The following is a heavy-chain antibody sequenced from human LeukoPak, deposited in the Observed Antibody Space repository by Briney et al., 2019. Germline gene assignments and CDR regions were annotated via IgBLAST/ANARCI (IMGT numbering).Heavy chain of an antibody. V-gene: IGHV1-18*01. CDR2: ISAYNGNT. Sequence: ASVKVSCKASGYTFTSYGISWVRQAPGQGLEWMGWISAYNGNTNYAQKLQGRVTMTTDTSTSTAYMELRSLRSDDTAVYYCASNFVVVPAAIGGYSSSWWLFDYWGQGTLVTVSS. CDR3: ASNFVVVPAAIGGYSSSWWLFDY. D-gene: IGHD2-2*01. CDR1: GYTFTSYG. J-gene: IGHJ4*02.